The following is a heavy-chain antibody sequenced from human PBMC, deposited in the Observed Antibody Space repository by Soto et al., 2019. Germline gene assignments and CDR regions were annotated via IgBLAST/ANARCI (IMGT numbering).Heavy chain of an antibody. J-gene: IGHJ4*02. CDR1: GGTFNNYA. V-gene: IGHV1-69*01. D-gene: IGHD5-12*01. CDR3: ARGGVDVVATSAFDY. CDR2: IIPIIGTA. Sequence: QVQLVQSGAEVKKPGSSVKVSCKASGGTFNNYAISWVRQAPGQGLEWMGGIIPIIGTADYAHKFQGRLAISADESTGTTFMEPGSLRSEDTALYYCARGGVDVVATSAFDYWGQGTLVTVSS.